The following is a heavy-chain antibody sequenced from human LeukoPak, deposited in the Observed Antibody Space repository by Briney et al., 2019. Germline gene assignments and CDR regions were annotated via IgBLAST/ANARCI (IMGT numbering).Heavy chain of an antibody. V-gene: IGHV1-18*01. Sequence: ASVKVSCKASGYTFTSYGISCVRQAPGQGLEWMGWISAYNGNTNYAQKLQGRVTMTTDTSTSTAYMELRSLRSDDSAVYYCARFFEEDYYDSSGYDYWGQGTLVTVSS. CDR3: ARFFEEDYYDSSGYDY. J-gene: IGHJ4*02. CDR2: ISAYNGNT. D-gene: IGHD3-22*01. CDR1: GYTFTSYG.